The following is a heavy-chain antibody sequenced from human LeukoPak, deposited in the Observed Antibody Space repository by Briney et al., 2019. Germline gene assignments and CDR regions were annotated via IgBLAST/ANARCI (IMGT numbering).Heavy chain of an antibody. CDR1: GFTFSIDT. CDR3: ASGSYLPPASGY. CDR2: ISSSSSYI. V-gene: IGHV3-21*01. J-gene: IGHJ4*02. D-gene: IGHD1-26*01. Sequence: PGWSLRLSCAASGFTFSIDTMSSVRHAPGNGLEWVSSISSSSSYIYYADSVKGRFTISRDKSQNSLYLQMNSLRADDTAIYYCASGSYLPPASGYWGQGTLVTVSS.